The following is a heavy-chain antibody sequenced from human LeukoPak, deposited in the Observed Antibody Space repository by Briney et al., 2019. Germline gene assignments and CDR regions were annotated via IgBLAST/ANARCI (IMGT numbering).Heavy chain of an antibody. CDR1: GGTFSSYA. D-gene: IGHD6-6*01. Sequence: SVKVSCKASGGTFSSYAISWVRQAPGQGLEWMGGIIPIFGTANYAQKFQGRVTITADESTSTAYMELSSLRSEDTAVYYCARDTKRIAAFDYWGQGTLVTVSS. J-gene: IGHJ4*02. CDR3: ARDTKRIAAFDY. V-gene: IGHV1-69*13. CDR2: IIPIFGTA.